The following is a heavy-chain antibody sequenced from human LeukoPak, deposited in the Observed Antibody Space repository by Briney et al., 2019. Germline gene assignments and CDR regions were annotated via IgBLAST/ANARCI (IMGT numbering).Heavy chain of an antibody. Sequence: PGGSLRLSCVASGFTLRSYGMNWVRQAPGKGLEWGSYISTTSYYIYYADSVKGRFTISRDDAKNSLYLQMNSLRAEDTAVYYCARDASGSSTGLIDSWGQGTLVTVSS. CDR1: GFTLRSYG. D-gene: IGHD1-26*01. V-gene: IGHV3-21*01. CDR2: ISTTSYYI. CDR3: ARDASGSSTGLIDS. J-gene: IGHJ4*02.